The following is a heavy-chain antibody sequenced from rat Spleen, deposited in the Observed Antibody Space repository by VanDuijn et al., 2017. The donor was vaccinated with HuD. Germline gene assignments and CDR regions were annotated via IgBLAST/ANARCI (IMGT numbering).Heavy chain of an antibody. D-gene: IGHD4-3*01. V-gene: IGHV5-22*01. CDR1: GFTFSDYY. Sequence: EVQLVESGGGLVQPGRSLKLSCAASGFTFSDYYMAWVRQAPKKGLEWVTSISYEGGSTYYRDSVKGRFTVSRENAKSTLYLLMDSLRSEDTATYFCVRQDTSGYSNWFAYWGQGTLVTVSS. J-gene: IGHJ3*01. CDR2: ISYEGGST. CDR3: VRQDTSGYSNWFAY.